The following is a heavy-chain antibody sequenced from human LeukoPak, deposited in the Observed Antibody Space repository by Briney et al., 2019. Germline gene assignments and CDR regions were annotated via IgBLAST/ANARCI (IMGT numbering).Heavy chain of an antibody. V-gene: IGHV4-31*02. CDR1: GFTFSNYA. J-gene: IGHJ6*02. CDR2: IYYSGST. CDR3: AREYSSSWQQAHYGMDV. D-gene: IGHD6-13*01. Sequence: LRLSCAASGFTFSNYAMSWIRQHPGNGLEWIGYIYYSGSTYYNPSLKSRVTISVDTSKNQFSLKLSSVTAADTAVYYCAREYSSSWQQAHYGMDVWGQGTTVTVSS.